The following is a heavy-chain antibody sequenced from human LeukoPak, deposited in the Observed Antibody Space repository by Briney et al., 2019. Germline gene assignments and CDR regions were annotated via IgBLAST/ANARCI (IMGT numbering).Heavy chain of an antibody. D-gene: IGHD3-10*01. V-gene: IGHV1-69*13. CDR1: GGTFSNYA. CDR3: ARWDAHYHEGENWFDP. J-gene: IGHJ5*02. Sequence: SVKVSCKASGGTFSNYAIVWVRQAPGQGLEWMGGIVPGFDSTDYAEKFQDRVTITADESTGTAYMELSSLRSADTAMYYCARWDAHYHEGENWFDPWGQGTLVTVSS. CDR2: IVPGFDST.